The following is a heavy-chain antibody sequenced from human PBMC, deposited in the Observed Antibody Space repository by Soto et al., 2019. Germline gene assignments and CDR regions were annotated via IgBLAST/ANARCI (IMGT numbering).Heavy chain of an antibody. J-gene: IGHJ6*02. V-gene: IGHV1-69*13. D-gene: IGHD2-2*01. CDR3: ARGTDCSSTSCYLDYYYGMDV. CDR2: IIPIFGTA. Sequence: GASVKVSCKASGGTFSSYAISWVRQAPGQGLEWMGGIIPIFGTANYAQKFQGRVTITADESTSIAYMELSSLRSEDTAVYYCARGTDCSSTSCYLDYYYGMDVWGQGTTVTVSS. CDR1: GGTFSSYA.